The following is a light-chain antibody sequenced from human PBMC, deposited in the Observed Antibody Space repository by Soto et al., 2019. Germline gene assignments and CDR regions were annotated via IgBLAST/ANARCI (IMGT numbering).Light chain of an antibody. Sequence: QCVLTQPASVSGSPGQSITISCTRTSSTVGGFNVVSWYQQHPGKAPKVIIYEGIKRPSGVSNRFSGSNSGSTASLTISGLQAEDEADYYCCSYVGATTYVFGTGTKVTVL. CDR2: EGI. J-gene: IGLJ1*01. V-gene: IGLV2-23*01. CDR1: SSTVGGFNV. CDR3: CSYVGATTYV.